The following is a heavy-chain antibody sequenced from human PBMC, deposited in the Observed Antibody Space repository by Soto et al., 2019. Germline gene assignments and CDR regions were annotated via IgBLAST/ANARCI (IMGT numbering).Heavy chain of an antibody. D-gene: IGHD2-15*01. Sequence: EVQLLESGGGLVQPGGSLRLSCAASGLTFSSYAMKWVRQAPGKGLEWVSAISGSGGSTYYADSVKGRFTISRDNSKNTLYLQMNGLRAEDTAVYFCAKSPSVVLVPSTLGGNNRFDPWGQGTLVTVSS. CDR3: AKSPSVVLVPSTLGGNNRFDP. V-gene: IGHV3-23*01. CDR2: ISGSGGST. CDR1: GLTFSSYA. J-gene: IGHJ5*02.